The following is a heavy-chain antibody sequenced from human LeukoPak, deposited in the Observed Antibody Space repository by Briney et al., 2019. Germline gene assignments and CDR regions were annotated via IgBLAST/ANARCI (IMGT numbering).Heavy chain of an antibody. J-gene: IGHJ4*02. CDR2: FDPEDVET. D-gene: IGHD2/OR15-2a*01. V-gene: IGHV1-24*01. CDR1: GNTFTDLS. Sequence: ASVKVSCKVSGNTFTDLSMNWVRQAPGKGLEWMGGFDPEDVETIYAQKFQGRVTMIEDTSTETAYMELTSLRPEDTAVYYCATDFSGGRKFDSWGQGTLVTSPQ. CDR3: ATDFSGGRKFDS.